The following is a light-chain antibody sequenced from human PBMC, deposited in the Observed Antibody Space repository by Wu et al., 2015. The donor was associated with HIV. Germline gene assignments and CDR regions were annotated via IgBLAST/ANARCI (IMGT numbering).Light chain of an antibody. CDR3: QQYGSSSYA. V-gene: IGKV3-20*01. Sequence: EIVLTQSPGTLSLSPGESATLSCRASQTVGNSYSAWYQQKPGQAPRLLIFDTSNRAIGIPDRFSGSGSGTDFTLTISRLEPEDFAVYYCQQYGSSSYAFGQGTKLEIK. CDR2: DTS. CDR1: QTVGNSY. J-gene: IGKJ2*01.